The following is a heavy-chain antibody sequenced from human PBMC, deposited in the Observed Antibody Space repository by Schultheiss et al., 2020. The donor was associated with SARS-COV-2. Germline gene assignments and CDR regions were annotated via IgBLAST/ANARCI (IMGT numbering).Heavy chain of an antibody. V-gene: IGHV4-61*01. CDR2: IYYSGST. D-gene: IGHD6-13*01. CDR3: ARGRREFSHSSSWHAWFDP. Sequence: SQTLSLTCTVSGGSVSSGSYYWSWIRQPPGKGLEWIGYIYYSGSTNYNPSLKSRVTISVDTSKNQFSLKLSSVTAADTAVYYCARGRREFSHSSSWHAWFDPWGQGTLVTVSS. CDR1: GGSVSSGSYY. J-gene: IGHJ5*02.